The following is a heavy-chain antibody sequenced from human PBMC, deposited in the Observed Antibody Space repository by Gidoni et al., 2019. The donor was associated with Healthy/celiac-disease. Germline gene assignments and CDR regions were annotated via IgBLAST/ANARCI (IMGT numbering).Heavy chain of an antibody. V-gene: IGHV4-30-4*01. J-gene: IGHJ4*02. CDR3: ARGPIIVLMVYATYYFDY. CDR2: IYYSGST. D-gene: IGHD2-8*01. CDR1: GGSISSGDYY. Sequence: QVQLQESGPGLVKPSQTLSLTCTVSGGSISSGDYYWSWIRQPPGKGLEWIGYIYYSGSTYYNPSLKSRVTISVDTSKNQFSLKLSSVTAADTAVYYCARGPIIVLMVYATYYFDYWGQGTLVTVSS.